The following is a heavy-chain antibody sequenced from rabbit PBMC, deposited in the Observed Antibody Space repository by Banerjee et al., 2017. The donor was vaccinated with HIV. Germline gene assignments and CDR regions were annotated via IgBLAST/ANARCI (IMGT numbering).Heavy chain of an antibody. Sequence: QEQLVESGGGLVQPGGSLKLSCKASGFDFSSYGVSWVRQAPGKGLEWIGYIDPVFGSTYYASWVNGRFTISSHNAQNTLYLQLNSLTAADTATYFCARGIGGAGYAWGLWGQGTLVTVS. J-gene: IGHJ3*01. V-gene: IGHV1S47*01. CDR2: IDPVFGST. D-gene: IGHD6-1*01. CDR1: GFDFSSYG. CDR3: ARGIGGAGYAWGL.